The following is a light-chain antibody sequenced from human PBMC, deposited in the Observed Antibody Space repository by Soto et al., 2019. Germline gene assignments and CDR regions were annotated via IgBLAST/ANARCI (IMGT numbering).Light chain of an antibody. CDR3: QQTYNLPPT. Sequence: DIQLTQSPSSLSASVGDRVSITCRTSQTISNYLNWYHHRPGQAPKLLIYSTSNLQGGVPSRFSGGGAGTEFTLTIRSLQPEDFGSYSCQQTYNLPPTFGGGTRVQIK. CDR1: QTISNY. CDR2: STS. J-gene: IGKJ4*01. V-gene: IGKV1-39*01.